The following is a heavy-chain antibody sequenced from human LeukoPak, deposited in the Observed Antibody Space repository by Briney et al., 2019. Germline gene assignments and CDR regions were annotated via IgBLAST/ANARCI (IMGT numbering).Heavy chain of an antibody. D-gene: IGHD2-8*01. CDR2: IIPILGIA. V-gene: IGHV1-69*10. J-gene: IGHJ6*02. Sequence: ASVTVSCKASGGTFISYAISWVRQAPGQGVEWMGGIIPILGIANYAQKFQGRVTITADKSTSTAYMELSSLRSEDTAVYYCAREGGTVVVPAAVIIHPNCTNGVCHPTFYYYYGMDVWGQGTTVTVSS. CDR1: GGTFISYA. CDR3: AREGGTVVVPAAVIIHPNCTNGVCHPTFYYYYGMDV.